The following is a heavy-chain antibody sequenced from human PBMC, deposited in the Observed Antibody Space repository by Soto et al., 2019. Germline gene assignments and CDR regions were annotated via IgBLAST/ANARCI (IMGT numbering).Heavy chain of an antibody. V-gene: IGHV3-49*03. D-gene: IGHD3-3*01. CDR2: IRSKAYGGTT. CDR1: GFTFGDYA. CDR3: TRDLRPPWQLRFLAWLSGY. J-gene: IGHJ4*02. Sequence: GGSLRLCCTASGFTFGDYAMSWFRQAPGKGLEWVGFIRSKAYGGTTEYAASVKGRFTILRDDSKSIAYLQMNSLKTEDTAVYYCTRDLRPPWQLRFLAWLSGYWGQGTLVTVSS.